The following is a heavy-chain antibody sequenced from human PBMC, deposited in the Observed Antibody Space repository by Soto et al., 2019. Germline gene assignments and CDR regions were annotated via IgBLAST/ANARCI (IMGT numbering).Heavy chain of an antibody. CDR3: ARAHRGWSGGRKDYYGMDV. J-gene: IGHJ6*02. CDR1: GGSISSGGYY. CDR2: IYYSGST. Sequence: PSETLSLTCTVSGGSISSGGYYWSWIRQHPGKGLEWIGYIYYSGSTYYNPSLKSRVTISVDTSKNQFSLKLSSVTAADTAVYYCARAHRGWSGGRKDYYGMDVWGQGNTVNVS. D-gene: IGHD2-15*01. V-gene: IGHV4-31*03.